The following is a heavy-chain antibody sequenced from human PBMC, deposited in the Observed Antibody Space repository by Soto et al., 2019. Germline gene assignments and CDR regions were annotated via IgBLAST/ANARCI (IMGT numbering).Heavy chain of an antibody. Sequence: QVQLQQWGAGLLKPSETLSLTCAVYGGSFSGYYWSWIRQPPGKGLEWIGEINHSGSTNYNPSLKSRVTISVDTSKNHFSLKLSSVTAADTAVYYCARAAACSGGSCYQFDYWGQGTLVTVSS. V-gene: IGHV4-34*01. D-gene: IGHD2-15*01. J-gene: IGHJ4*02. CDR1: GGSFSGYY. CDR2: INHSGST. CDR3: ARAAACSGGSCYQFDY.